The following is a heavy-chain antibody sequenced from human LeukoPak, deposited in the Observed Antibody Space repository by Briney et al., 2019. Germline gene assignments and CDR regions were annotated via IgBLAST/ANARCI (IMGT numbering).Heavy chain of an antibody. CDR2: MNPNSGNT. Sequence: ASVKVSCKASGYTFTSYDINWVRQATGQGLEWMGWMNPNSGNTGYAQKFQGRVTMTRNTSISTAYMELSSLRSDDTAVYYCARVDVAGASDFDYWGQGTLVTVSS. V-gene: IGHV1-8*01. CDR1: GYTFTSYD. J-gene: IGHJ4*02. CDR3: ARVDVAGASDFDY. D-gene: IGHD6-19*01.